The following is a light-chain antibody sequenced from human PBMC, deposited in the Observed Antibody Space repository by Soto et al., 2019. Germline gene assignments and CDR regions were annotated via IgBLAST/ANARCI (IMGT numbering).Light chain of an antibody. CDR3: QQSYSTPRT. CDR1: QSISSY. V-gene: IGKV1-39*01. CDR2: AAS. J-gene: IGKJ1*01. Sequence: DIQMTQSPSSLSASVGDRVTITCRASQSISSYLNWYQQKPGKAPKLLIYAASSLQSGVPSRFSSSRSRTDSTLNISTLKPEDFATYYCQQSYSTPRTSGQGTKVQIK.